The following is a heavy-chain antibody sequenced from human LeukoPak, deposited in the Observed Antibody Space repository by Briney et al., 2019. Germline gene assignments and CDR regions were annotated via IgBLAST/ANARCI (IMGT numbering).Heavy chain of an antibody. V-gene: IGHV3-48*01. Sequence: GSLRLSCAASGFTFSSYSMNWVRQAPGKGLEWVSYISSSSSTIYYADSVKGRFTISRDNAKNSLYLQMNSLRAEDTAVYYCAKKRTVGATTLYYFDYWGQGTLVTVSS. D-gene: IGHD1-26*01. J-gene: IGHJ4*02. CDR3: AKKRTVGATTLYYFDY. CDR2: ISSSSSTI. CDR1: GFTFSSYS.